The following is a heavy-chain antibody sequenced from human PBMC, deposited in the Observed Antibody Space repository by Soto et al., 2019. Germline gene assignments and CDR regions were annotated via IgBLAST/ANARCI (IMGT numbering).Heavy chain of an antibody. CDR2: INHSGST. CDR3: ASICMVRGVTFDY. V-gene: IGHV4-34*01. CDR1: GGSFIGDY. Sequence: PSETLSLTCAVYGGSFIGDYWSWILQPPGKGLEWIGEINHSGSTNYNPSLKSRVTISVDTSKNQFSLKLSSVTAADTAVYYCASICMVRGVTFDYWGQGTLVPVSS. J-gene: IGHJ4*01. D-gene: IGHD3-10*01.